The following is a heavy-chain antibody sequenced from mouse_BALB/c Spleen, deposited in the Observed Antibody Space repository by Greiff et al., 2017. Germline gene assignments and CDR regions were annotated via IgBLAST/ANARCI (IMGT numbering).Heavy chain of an antibody. CDR2: INPSTGYT. V-gene: IGHV1-7*01. CDR1: GYTFTSYW. J-gene: IGHJ4*01. CDR3: ARETARATHYYAMDY. Sequence: QVQLQQSGAELAKPGASVKMSCKASGYTFTSYWMHWVKQRPGQGLEWIGYINPSTGYTEYNQKFKDKATLTADKSSSTAYLQLSSLTSEDTAVYYCARETARATHYYAMDYWGQGTSVTVSS. D-gene: IGHD3-2*01.